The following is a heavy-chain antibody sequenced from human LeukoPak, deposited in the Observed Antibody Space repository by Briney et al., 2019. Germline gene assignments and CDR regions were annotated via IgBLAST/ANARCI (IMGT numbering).Heavy chain of an antibody. CDR2: IRSKSNNYAP. D-gene: IGHD5-18*01. CDR3: TSTWIQLWFDY. V-gene: IGHV3-73*01. CDR1: GFTFSASA. Sequence: GGSLRLSCAASGFTFSASAMHWVRQASGKGLEWVGRIRSKSNNYAPEYAASVKGSFTISRDDSKNTAYLQMDSLRTEDTAVYYCTSTWIQLWFDYWGQGTLVTVSS. J-gene: IGHJ4*02.